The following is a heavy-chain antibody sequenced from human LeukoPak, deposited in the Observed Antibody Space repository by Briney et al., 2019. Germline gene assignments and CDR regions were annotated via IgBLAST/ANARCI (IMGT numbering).Heavy chain of an antibody. CDR2: IYYSGST. Sequence: SETLSLTCTVSGGSISSYYWSWIRQPPGKGLEWIGYIYYSGSTNYNPSLKSRVTISVDTSKNQFPLKLSSVTAADTAVYYCAREKRIAVAGTRWFDPWGQGTLVTVSS. CDR3: AREKRIAVAGTRWFDP. CDR1: GGSISSYY. V-gene: IGHV4-59*01. D-gene: IGHD6-19*01. J-gene: IGHJ5*02.